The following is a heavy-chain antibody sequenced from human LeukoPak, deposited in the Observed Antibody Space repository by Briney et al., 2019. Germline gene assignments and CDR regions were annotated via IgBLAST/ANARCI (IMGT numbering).Heavy chain of an antibody. Sequence: NASETLSLTCAVYGGSFSGYYWSWIRQPPGKGLEWIGEINHNGSTNYNPSLKSRVTISVDTSKNQFSLKLSSVTAADTAVYYCARTTGQYSSSWYWYWGRGTLVTVSS. CDR1: GGSFSGYY. CDR3: ARTTGQYSSSWYWY. V-gene: IGHV4-34*01. CDR2: INHNGST. D-gene: IGHD6-13*01. J-gene: IGHJ4*02.